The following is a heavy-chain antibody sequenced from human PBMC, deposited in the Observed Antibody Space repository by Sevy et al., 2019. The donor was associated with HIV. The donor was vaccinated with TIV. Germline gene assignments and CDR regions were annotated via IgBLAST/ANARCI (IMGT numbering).Heavy chain of an antibody. V-gene: IGHV3-74*01. D-gene: IGHD3-10*01. J-gene: IGHJ4*02. CDR3: TSAPNYYGSGSYFDY. Sequence: GGSLRLSCAVSGFTFSRYWMHWVRQAPGKGLVWVSRINSDGSSTNYVDSVKGRFTISRDNAKNTLYLQMNSLRAEDTAVYYCTSAPNYYGSGSYFDYWGQGTLVTVSS. CDR1: GFTFSRYW. CDR2: INSDGSST.